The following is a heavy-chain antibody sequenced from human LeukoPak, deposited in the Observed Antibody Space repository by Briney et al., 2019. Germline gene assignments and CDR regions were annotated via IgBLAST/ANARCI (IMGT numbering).Heavy chain of an antibody. D-gene: IGHD3-22*01. CDR1: GFTFTTFW. Sequence: GGSLRLSCATPGFTFTTFWMHWVRHAPGKGLVWVSRINHDGSNTNYAGSVKGRFTISRDNSKNTLYLQMNNLRAEDTAVYYCAKGISLYYYDTSGYYSNFDYWGQGTLVTVSS. CDR3: AKGISLYYYDTSGYYSNFDY. CDR2: INHDGSNT. J-gene: IGHJ4*02. V-gene: IGHV3-74*01.